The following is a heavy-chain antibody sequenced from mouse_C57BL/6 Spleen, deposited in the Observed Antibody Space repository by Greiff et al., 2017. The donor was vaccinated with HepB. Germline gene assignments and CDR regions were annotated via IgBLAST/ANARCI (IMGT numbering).Heavy chain of an antibody. J-gene: IGHJ4*01. Sequence: QVQLKQSGAELVRPGASVKLSCKASGYTFTDYYINWVKQRPGQGLEWIARIYPGSGNTYYNEKFKGKATLTAEKSSSTAYMQLSSLTSEDSAVYFCAREAIYYGYGGAMDYWGQGTSVTVSS. CDR3: AREAIYYGYGGAMDY. CDR1: GYTFTDYY. D-gene: IGHD2-2*01. CDR2: IYPGSGNT. V-gene: IGHV1-76*01.